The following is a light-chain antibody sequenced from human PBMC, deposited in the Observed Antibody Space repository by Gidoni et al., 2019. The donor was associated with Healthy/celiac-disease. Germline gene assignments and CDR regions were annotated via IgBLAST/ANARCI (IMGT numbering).Light chain of an antibody. Sequence: QSVLTQSPPASGTPGQRVTFSCSGSTSNIGSNTVSWYQQLPGTAAKLLIYSNDQRPSGVPDRFSGSKSGTSASLAISGLQSEDEADYYCAAWDDSLNGFYVFGTGTKVTVL. CDR2: SND. CDR1: TSNIGSNT. J-gene: IGLJ1*01. V-gene: IGLV1-44*01. CDR3: AAWDDSLNGFYV.